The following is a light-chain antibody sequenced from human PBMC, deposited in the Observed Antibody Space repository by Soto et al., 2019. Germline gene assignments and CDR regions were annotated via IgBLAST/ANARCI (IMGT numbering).Light chain of an antibody. Sequence: QSVLTQPPSASGSPGQSVTISCTGTSSDVGGYNYVSWYQQHPGKAPELMIYEVTKRPSGVPDRFSGSKSGNTASLTVSGLQAEDEADYFCCSHAGDNTYVXGTGTKVTVL. CDR3: CSHAGDNTYV. CDR1: SSDVGGYNY. J-gene: IGLJ1*01. V-gene: IGLV2-8*01. CDR2: EVT.